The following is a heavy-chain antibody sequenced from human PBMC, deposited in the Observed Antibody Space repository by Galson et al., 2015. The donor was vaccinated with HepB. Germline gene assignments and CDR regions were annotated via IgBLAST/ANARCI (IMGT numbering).Heavy chain of an antibody. CDR3: AGGGIAVAGTSDY. J-gene: IGHJ4*02. CDR1: GGTFSSYA. V-gene: IGHV1-69*04. Sequence: SVKVSCKASGGTFSSYAISWVRQAPGQGLEWMGRIIPILGIANYAQKFQGRVTITADKSTSTAYMELSSLRSEDTAVYYCAGGGIAVAGTSDYWGQGTLVTVSS. D-gene: IGHD6-19*01. CDR2: IIPILGIA.